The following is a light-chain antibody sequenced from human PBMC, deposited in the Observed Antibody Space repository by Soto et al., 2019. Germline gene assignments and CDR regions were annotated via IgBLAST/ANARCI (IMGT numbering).Light chain of an antibody. CDR1: SSNIGNNF. V-gene: IGLV1-47*01. CDR2: RNN. J-gene: IGLJ2*01. CDR3: ASWDDSLSVV. Sequence: QSVLTQPPSVSGTPGQRVTISCSGSSSNIGNNFVYWYQQLPGSAPRLLIYRNNQRPAGAPDRFSGSKSGTSASLAISGLRSEDKAHYYCASWDDSLSVVFGGGTKLTVL.